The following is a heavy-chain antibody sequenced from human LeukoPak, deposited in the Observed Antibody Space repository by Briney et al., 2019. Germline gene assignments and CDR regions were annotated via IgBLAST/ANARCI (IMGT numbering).Heavy chain of an antibody. CDR2: IYYSWST. J-gene: IGHJ4*02. V-gene: IGHV4-61*01. D-gene: IGHD2-15*01. CDR1: GGSVSSDSHY. CDR3: ARAYCSGGSCYFAY. Sequence: PSETLSLTCTVSGGSVSSDSHYCSWIRQPPGKGLELNGSIYYSWSTHYNPSLRSRVTISTDTSKNQFSLKLSSVTAADTAMYYCARAYCSGGSCYFAYWGQGTLVTVSS.